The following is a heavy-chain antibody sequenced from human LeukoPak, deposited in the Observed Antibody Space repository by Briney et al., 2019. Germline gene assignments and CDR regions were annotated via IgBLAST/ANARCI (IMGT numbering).Heavy chain of an antibody. CDR3: TRGPPQSSTSDY. J-gene: IGHJ4*02. D-gene: IGHD6-13*01. V-gene: IGHV1-8*01. CDR2: MSPNNGAT. CDR1: VYIFTDYD. Sequence: ASVSVSFKASVYIFTDYDINWVRQAAGQGREGMGWMSPNNGATGYAQKFQGRVTMTRDTYISTAYMELSSLRSEDTAVYYCTRGPPQSSTSDYWGQGTLVTVSS.